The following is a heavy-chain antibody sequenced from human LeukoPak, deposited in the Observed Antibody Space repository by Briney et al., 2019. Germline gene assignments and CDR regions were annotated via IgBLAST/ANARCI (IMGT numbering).Heavy chain of an antibody. J-gene: IGHJ4*02. CDR2: IYHSGST. D-gene: IGHD6-13*01. CDR1: GGSFSGYY. CDR3: ARSGGQQLELDY. Sequence: SETLSLTCAVYGGSFSGYYWSWIRQPPGKGLEWIGEIYHSGSTNYNPSLKSRVTISVDTSKNQFSLKLSSVTAADTAVYYCARSGGQQLELDYWGQGTLVTVSS. V-gene: IGHV4-34*01.